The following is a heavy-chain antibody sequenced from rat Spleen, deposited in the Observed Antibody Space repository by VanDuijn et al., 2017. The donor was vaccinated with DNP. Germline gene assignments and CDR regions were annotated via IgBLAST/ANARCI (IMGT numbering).Heavy chain of an antibody. CDR1: GFTFSDYY. CDR2: ISASGGST. D-gene: IGHD1-12*02. V-gene: IGHV5-25*01. Sequence: EVQLVGSGGGLVQPGRSLKLSCVASGFTFSDYYMAWVRQAPTEGLECVASISASGGSTSYRDSVKGRFTISRDNAKSTLYLQMYSLRSEDMATYYCVRPDYYDGSYPRYWGQGVMVTVSS. CDR3: VRPDYYDGSYPRY. J-gene: IGHJ2*01.